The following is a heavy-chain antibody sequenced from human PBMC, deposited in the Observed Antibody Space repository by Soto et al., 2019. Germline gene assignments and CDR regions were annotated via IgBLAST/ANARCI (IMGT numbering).Heavy chain of an antibody. V-gene: IGHV1-18*01. CDR2: INPYNGNT. J-gene: IGHJ4*02. Sequence: QVQLVQSGAEVKKPGASVKVSCKASGYTFTSYGISWVRQAPGQGLEWMGWINPYNGNTKYAQKLQGRVTMTTDTSRSTAYMERRSVRSDETAVYYCARDAAVGLFDYWGQGTLVTVSS. CDR3: ARDAAVGLFDY. CDR1: GYTFTSYG. D-gene: IGHD1-26*01.